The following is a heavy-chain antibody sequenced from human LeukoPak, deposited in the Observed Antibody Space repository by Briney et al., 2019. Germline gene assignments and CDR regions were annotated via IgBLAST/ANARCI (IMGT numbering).Heavy chain of an antibody. D-gene: IGHD6-13*01. CDR1: GGSISSSSYY. Sequence: PSGTLSLTCTVSGGSISSSSYYWGWIRQPPGKGLEWIGSIYYSGSTYYNPSLKSRVTISADTSKNQFSLKLSSVTAADTAVYYCARGRETYSSSWFSSGYWFDPWGQGTLVTVSS. V-gene: IGHV4-39*07. CDR3: ARGRETYSSSWFSSGYWFDP. CDR2: IYYSGST. J-gene: IGHJ5*02.